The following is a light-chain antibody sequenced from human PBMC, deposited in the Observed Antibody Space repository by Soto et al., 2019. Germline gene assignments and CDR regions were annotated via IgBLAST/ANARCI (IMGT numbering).Light chain of an antibody. Sequence: EIVLTQSPATLSLSPGERATLSCRASQSVNTYLAWYQQRPGQAPRLLMYDASNRATGIPARFSGRGSGTDLTLTIDSLEPEDFAVYYCQQRSNWPLTFGGGTKVEIK. J-gene: IGKJ4*01. CDR2: DAS. CDR3: QQRSNWPLT. V-gene: IGKV3-11*01. CDR1: QSVNTY.